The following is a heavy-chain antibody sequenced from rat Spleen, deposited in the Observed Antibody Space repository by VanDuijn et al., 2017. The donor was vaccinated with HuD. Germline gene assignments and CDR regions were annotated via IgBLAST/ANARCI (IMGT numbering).Heavy chain of an antibody. CDR1: GFNFNDYW. CDR3: ERAARYVMDA. V-gene: IGHV4-2*01. CDR2: INKDSSTI. J-gene: IGHJ4*01. Sequence: EVKLVESGGGLVQPGRSLKLSCAASGFNFNDYWMGWVRQAPGKGLEWIGEINKDSSTISYTPSLKDKFTISRDKAQNTLYLQMSKLGSEDTAIYSCERAARYVMDAWGQGASVTVSS.